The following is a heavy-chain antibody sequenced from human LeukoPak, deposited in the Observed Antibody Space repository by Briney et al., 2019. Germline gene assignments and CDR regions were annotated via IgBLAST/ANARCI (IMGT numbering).Heavy chain of an antibody. J-gene: IGHJ4*02. D-gene: IGHD3-3*01. CDR3: AKGYYGFWSGYSLTHFDY. V-gene: IGHV1-69*13. CDR1: GGTFSSYA. CDR2: IIPIFGTA. Sequence: GASVKVSCKASGGTFSSYAISWVRQAPGQGLEWMGGIIPIFGTANYAQKFQGRVTITADESTSTAYMELSSLRSEDTAVYYCAKGYYGFWSGYSLTHFDYWGQGTLVTVSS.